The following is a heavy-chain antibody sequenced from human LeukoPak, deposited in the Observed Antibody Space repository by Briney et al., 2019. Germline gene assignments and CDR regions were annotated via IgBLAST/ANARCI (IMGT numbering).Heavy chain of an antibody. Sequence: PGGTLRLSCAASGFTFSSYWMHWVRQAPGKGLVWVSRINSDGSSTSYADSVKGRFTISRDNAKNTLYLQMNSLRAEDTAVYYCAKPEHYDFWRNYPLGYWGQGTLVTVSS. CDR2: INSDGSST. V-gene: IGHV3-74*01. J-gene: IGHJ4*02. D-gene: IGHD3-3*01. CDR3: AKPEHYDFWRNYPLGY. CDR1: GFTFSSYW.